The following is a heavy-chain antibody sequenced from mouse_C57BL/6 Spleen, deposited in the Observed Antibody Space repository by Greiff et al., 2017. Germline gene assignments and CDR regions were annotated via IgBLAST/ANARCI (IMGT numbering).Heavy chain of an antibody. CDR2: IDPETVGP. CDR1: GYTFPDSE. D-gene: IGHD1-1*01. V-gene: IGHV1-15*01. Sequence: QVQLQQSGAELVRPGASVTLSCKASGYTFPDSELPWVTPTPVHGLEWIGAIDPETVGPAYTQHFNGKAILTADTSSSTAYMELRSLTSEDSAVYYCTRSDTVVAYYAMDYWGQGTSVTGSS. J-gene: IGHJ4*01. CDR3: TRSDTVVAYYAMDY.